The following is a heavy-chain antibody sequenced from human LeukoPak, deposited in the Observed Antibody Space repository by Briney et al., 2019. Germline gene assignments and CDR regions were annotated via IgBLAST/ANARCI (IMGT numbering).Heavy chain of an antibody. D-gene: IGHD1-26*01. V-gene: IGHV3-23*01. J-gene: IGHJ5*02. CDR1: GFSFSSYA. Sequence: GGSLRLSCATSGFSFSSYAMSWVRQAPGKGLEWVSAISGSGGSTYYADSVKGRFTISRDNSKNTLYLQMNSLRAEDTAVYYCAKRPSIIVGDSNWFDPWGQGTLVTVSS. CDR3: AKRPSIIVGDSNWFDP. CDR2: ISGSGGST.